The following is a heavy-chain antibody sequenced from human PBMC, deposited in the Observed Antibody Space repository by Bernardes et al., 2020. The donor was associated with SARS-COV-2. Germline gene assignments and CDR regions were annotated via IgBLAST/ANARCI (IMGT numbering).Heavy chain of an antibody. CDR1: GFTFSSYG. CDR3: AKDQAYYDILTGYLYPPMEGHYYYYGMDV. J-gene: IGHJ6*02. D-gene: IGHD3-9*01. CDR2: ISYDGSNK. Sequence: GGSLRLSCAASGFTFSSYGMHWVRQAPGKGLEWVAVISYDGSNKYYADSVKGRFTISRDNSKNTLYLQMNSLRAEDTAVYYCAKDQAYYDILTGYLYPPMEGHYYYYGMDVWGQGTTVTVSS. V-gene: IGHV3-30*18.